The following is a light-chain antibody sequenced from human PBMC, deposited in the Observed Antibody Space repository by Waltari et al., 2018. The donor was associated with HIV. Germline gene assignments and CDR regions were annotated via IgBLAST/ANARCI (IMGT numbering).Light chain of an antibody. CDR3: CSYANSSDV. V-gene: IGLV2-23*02. Sequence: QSALTQPASMSGSPGQSITISCTGTSSDVVSYNLVSWNQQHPGKAPKFITYDLSERPAGVSNRCSGSKSGNTASLTISGLQAEDEADYYCCSYANSSDVFGGGTKVTVL. CDR2: DLS. CDR1: SSDVVSYNL. J-gene: IGLJ2*01.